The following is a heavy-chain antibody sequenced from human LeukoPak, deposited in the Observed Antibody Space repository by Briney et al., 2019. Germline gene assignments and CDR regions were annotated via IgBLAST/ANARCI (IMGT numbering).Heavy chain of an antibody. Sequence: PGGSLRLSCAASGFSFSSYSVNWVRQAPGKGLEWVSAISGSGGSTYYADSVKGRFTISRDNSKNTLYLQMNSLRAEDTAVYYCAKGGVREYSSSEGFDYWGQGTLVTVSS. CDR2: ISGSGGST. V-gene: IGHV3-23*01. CDR1: GFSFSSYS. CDR3: AKGGVREYSSSEGFDY. D-gene: IGHD6-6*01. J-gene: IGHJ4*02.